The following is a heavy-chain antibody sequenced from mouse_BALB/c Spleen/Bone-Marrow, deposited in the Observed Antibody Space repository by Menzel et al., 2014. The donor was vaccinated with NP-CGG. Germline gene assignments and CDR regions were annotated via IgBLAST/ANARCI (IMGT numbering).Heavy chain of an antibody. J-gene: IGHJ1*01. Sequence: QVQLQQSGAEPMKPGASVKISCKATGYTFSSYWIEWVKQRPGHGLEWIGEILPGSGSTNYNEKFKGKATFTADTSSNTAYMQPSSRTYEAPAVFYGARGGVRGGYWYFDVWGAGTTVTVSS. CDR1: GYTFSSYW. CDR3: ARGGVRGGYWYFDV. CDR2: ILPGSGST. V-gene: IGHV1-9*01.